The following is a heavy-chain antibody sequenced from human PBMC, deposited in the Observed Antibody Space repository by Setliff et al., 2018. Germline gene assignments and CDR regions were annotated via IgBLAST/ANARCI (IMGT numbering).Heavy chain of an antibody. V-gene: IGHV4-59*01. CDR3: ARGNNWEPDAFDV. J-gene: IGHJ3*01. Sequence: LSLTCTVSGGSISSYYWSWIRQPPGKGLEWIAYVYYSGSTNYNPSLKSRVTISVDTSKNQFSLKLSSVTAADTAVYYCARGNNWEPDAFDVWGQGTMVTVSS. CDR2: VYYSGST. CDR1: GGSISSYY. D-gene: IGHD1-20*01.